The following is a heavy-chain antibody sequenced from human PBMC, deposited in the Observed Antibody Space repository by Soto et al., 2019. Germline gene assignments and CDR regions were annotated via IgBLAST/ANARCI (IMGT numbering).Heavy chain of an antibody. J-gene: IGHJ6*03. D-gene: IGHD2-2*01. V-gene: IGHV1-69*08. CDR2: IIPILGIA. Sequence: QVQLVQSGAEVKKPGSSVKVSCKASGGTFSSYTISWVRQAPGQGLEWMGRIIPILGIANYAQKFQGRVTITADKSTSTAYMELSSLSSEDTAVYYCARDEGYCSSTSCYNYYYYYMGVWGKGTTVTVSS. CDR3: ARDEGYCSSTSCYNYYYYYMGV. CDR1: GGTFSSYT.